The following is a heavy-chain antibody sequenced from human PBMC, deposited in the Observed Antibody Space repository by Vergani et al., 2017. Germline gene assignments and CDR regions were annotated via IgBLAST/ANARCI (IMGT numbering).Heavy chain of an antibody. CDR2: IRYDGSNK. J-gene: IGHJ4*02. V-gene: IGHV3-30*02. CDR3: AKQYFVSGNYLFDY. CDR1: GFTFSSYG. D-gene: IGHD3-10*01. Sequence: QVQLVESGGGVVQPGGSLRLSCAASGFTFSSYGMHWVRQAPGKGLEWVAFIRYDGSNKYYADSVKGRFTISRDNSKNTLYLQMNSLRAEDTAVYYCAKQYFVSGNYLFDYWGQGTLVTVSS.